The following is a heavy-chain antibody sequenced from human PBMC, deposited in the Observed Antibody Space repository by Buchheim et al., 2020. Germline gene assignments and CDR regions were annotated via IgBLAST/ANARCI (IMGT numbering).Heavy chain of an antibody. CDR3: ARDLGQSCTNGVCYTPYFDY. J-gene: IGHJ4*02. D-gene: IGHD2-8*01. V-gene: IGHV3-21*02. Sequence: EVQLVESGGGLVKPGGSLRLSCAASGFTFNTYTMNWVRQAPGKGLEWVSSINDGSSYIYYSDSVKGRFTISRDNAKNSLYLEMNSLRAEDTAVYYCARDLGQSCTNGVCYTPYFDYWGQGTL. CDR1: GFTFNTYT. CDR2: INDGSSYI.